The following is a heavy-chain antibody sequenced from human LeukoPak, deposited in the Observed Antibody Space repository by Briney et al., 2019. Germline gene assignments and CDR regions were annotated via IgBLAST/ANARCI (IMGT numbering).Heavy chain of an antibody. Sequence: PSGTLSLTCAVSGGSISSSNWWSWVRQPPGKGLERIGEIYHSRSTNYNPSLKSRVTISVDKSKNQFSLKLSSVTAADTAVYYCARPYYYDSSGYYYGLSVRHAFDIWGQGTTVTVSS. CDR2: IYHSRST. J-gene: IGHJ3*02. V-gene: IGHV4-4*02. CDR1: GGSISSSNW. D-gene: IGHD3-22*01. CDR3: ARPYYYDSSGYYYGLSVRHAFDI.